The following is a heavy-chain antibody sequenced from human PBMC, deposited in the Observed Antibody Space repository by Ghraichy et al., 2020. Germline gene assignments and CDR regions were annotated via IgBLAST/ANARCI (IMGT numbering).Heavy chain of an antibody. CDR2: INSDGSTT. J-gene: IGHJ6*02. D-gene: IGHD3-3*01. V-gene: IGHV3-74*01. CDR3: ADSLFGVGENV. CDR1: GFTLSSYW. Sequence: GGSLRLSCAASGFTLSSYWMYWVRQAPGKGLVWVSLINSDGSTTTYADSVKGRFTISRDNAKNTLYLQMNSLRAEDTAVYYCADSLFGVGENVWGQGTTVTVSS.